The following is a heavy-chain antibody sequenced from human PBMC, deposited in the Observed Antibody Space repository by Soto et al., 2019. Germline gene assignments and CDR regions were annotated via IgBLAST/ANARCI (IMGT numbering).Heavy chain of an antibody. CDR1: GGSISSGGYY. Sequence: QVQLQESGPGLVKPSQTLSLTCTFSGGSISSGGYYWSWIRQHPGKGLEWIGYIYYNGSTYYNPSLNIRVSISVDTYKNQFSLKVSSVIAADTAVYYCAREAVTTIFNYYYYYGMDVWGQGTTVTVSS. CDR3: AREAVTTIFNYYYYYGMDV. J-gene: IGHJ6*02. CDR2: IYYNGST. V-gene: IGHV4-31*03. D-gene: IGHD3-3*01.